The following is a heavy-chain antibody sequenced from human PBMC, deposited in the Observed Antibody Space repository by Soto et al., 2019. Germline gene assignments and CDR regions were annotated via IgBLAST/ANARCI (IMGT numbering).Heavy chain of an antibody. CDR2: IKEDGSER. V-gene: IGHV3-7*04. D-gene: IGHD3-10*01. CDR1: GFTFGSYW. Sequence: VQLVECGGGLVQPGVSLRLSCAASGFTFGSYWMSWVRQAPGKGLEWVANIKEDGSERYYVDSVKGRFTISRDNAKNSLYLQMNSLRAEDTAVYYCARATGADKEDYWGQGTLVIVSS. J-gene: IGHJ4*02. CDR3: ARATGADKEDY.